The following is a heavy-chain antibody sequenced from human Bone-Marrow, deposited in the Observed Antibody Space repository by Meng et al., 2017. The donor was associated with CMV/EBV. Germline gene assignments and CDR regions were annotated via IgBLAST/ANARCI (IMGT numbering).Heavy chain of an antibody. CDR2: ISSSATYI. CDR3: AGGMTTVTRGDY. V-gene: IGHV3-21*01. Sequence: CAASGFTFSTFSMSWVRQAPGKGLEWVSSISSSATYIYYADSVKGRFTISRNNARNSLYLQMNSLRDEDTAVYYCAGGMTTVTRGDYWGQGTLVTVSS. CDR1: GFTFSTFS. D-gene: IGHD4-17*01. J-gene: IGHJ4*02.